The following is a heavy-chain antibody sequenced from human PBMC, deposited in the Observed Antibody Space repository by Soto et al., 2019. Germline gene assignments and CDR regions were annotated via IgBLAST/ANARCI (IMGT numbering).Heavy chain of an antibody. CDR1: GFTFSSYA. J-gene: IGHJ4*02. Sequence: EVQLLESGGGLVQPGGSLRLSCAASGFTFSSYAMSWVRQAPGKGLEWVSAISGSGGSTYYADSVKGRFTISRHNSKNTLYLQMNSLRAEDTAVYYCAKDRGSSYLFDYWGQGTLVTVSS. V-gene: IGHV3-23*01. CDR3: AKDRGSSYLFDY. CDR2: ISGSGGST. D-gene: IGHD2-15*01.